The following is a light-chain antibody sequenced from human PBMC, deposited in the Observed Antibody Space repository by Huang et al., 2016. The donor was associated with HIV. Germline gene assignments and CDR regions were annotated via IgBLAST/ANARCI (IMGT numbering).Light chain of an antibody. V-gene: IGKV1-33*01. CDR2: DAS. J-gene: IGKJ1*01. CDR3: QQYDGLPPWT. Sequence: DIQMTQSPSSLSASIGDKVTITCQATQDIARFLNWYQQKPDQAPKLLIYDASTLQTGVPSRFSGSGSGTDFSFTISSLQPEDIATYYCQQYDGLPPWTFGQGTKVEIQ. CDR1: QDIARF.